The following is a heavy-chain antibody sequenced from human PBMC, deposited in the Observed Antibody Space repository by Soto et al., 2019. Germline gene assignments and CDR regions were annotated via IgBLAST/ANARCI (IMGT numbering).Heavy chain of an antibody. Sequence: SETLSLTCTVSGGSITTGGYYWSWIRQLPGKGLEWIGHRYYSESTYYNPSLKSRASISVDTSRNQFTLKLRFVTAADTAMYYCARTKCSGGSCYSWSFDYWGKGTPVTV. J-gene: IGHJ4*02. V-gene: IGHV4-31*03. CDR3: ARTKCSGGSCYSWSFDY. CDR1: GGSITTGGYY. D-gene: IGHD2-15*01. CDR2: RYYSEST.